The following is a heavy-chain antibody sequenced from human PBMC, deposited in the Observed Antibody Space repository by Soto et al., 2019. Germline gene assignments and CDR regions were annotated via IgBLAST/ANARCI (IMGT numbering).Heavy chain of an antibody. CDR1: GGSISSSSYY. CDR3: ASGLWGYCSSTSCRNLYYFDY. D-gene: IGHD2-2*01. Sequence: SETLSLTCTVSGGSISSSSYYWGWIRQPPGKGLEWIGSTSYSGSTYYNPSLNSRVTISLDTSKNQFSLKLSSVTAADTAVYYCASGLWGYCSSTSCRNLYYFDYWGQGTLVTVSS. CDR2: TSYSGST. V-gene: IGHV4-39*01. J-gene: IGHJ4*02.